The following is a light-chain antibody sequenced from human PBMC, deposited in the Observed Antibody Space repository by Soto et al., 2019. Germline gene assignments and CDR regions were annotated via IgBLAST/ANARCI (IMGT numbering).Light chain of an antibody. CDR3: HQYGSSPLT. Sequence: EIVLTQSPGTLSLSPGERATLSCRASQSVTSSYLAWYQQKPGQAPRLLIYGASSRATGIPDRFSGSGSGTDFTLTISRLEPQDFAMYYCHQYGSSPLTFVGGTKVEIK. CDR2: GAS. V-gene: IGKV3-20*01. J-gene: IGKJ4*01. CDR1: QSVTSSY.